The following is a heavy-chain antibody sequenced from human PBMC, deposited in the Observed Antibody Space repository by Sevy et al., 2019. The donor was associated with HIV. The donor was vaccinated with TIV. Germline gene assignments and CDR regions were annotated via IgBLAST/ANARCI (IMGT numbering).Heavy chain of an antibody. CDR2: INTDGSVT. V-gene: IGHV3-74*01. CDR1: EFTFSTYW. J-gene: IGHJ3*02. D-gene: IGHD3-22*01. Sequence: GGSLRLSCTSPEFTFSTYWMHWVRQVPGKGLVWVSHINTDGSVTHYADSVKGRFTIYRDNVKSTVYLQMNSLRVEDTAVYYCARDSPISMYYYDSSAFEWNAFDIWGQGTMVTVSS. CDR3: ARDSPISMYYYDSSAFEWNAFDI.